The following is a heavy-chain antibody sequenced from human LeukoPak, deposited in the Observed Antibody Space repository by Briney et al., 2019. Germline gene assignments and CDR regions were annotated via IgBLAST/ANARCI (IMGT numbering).Heavy chain of an antibody. J-gene: IGHJ3*02. D-gene: IGHD3-3*01. Sequence: SQTLSLTCTVSGGSISSGDYYWSWIRQPPGKGLEWIGYIYYSGSTYYKPSLKSRVTISVDTSNSQFSLKLSSVTAADTAVYYCARVTTIFGVVWLDAFDIWGQGTMVTVSS. CDR3: ARVTTIFGVVWLDAFDI. CDR2: IYYSGST. V-gene: IGHV4-30-4*08. CDR1: GGSISSGDYY.